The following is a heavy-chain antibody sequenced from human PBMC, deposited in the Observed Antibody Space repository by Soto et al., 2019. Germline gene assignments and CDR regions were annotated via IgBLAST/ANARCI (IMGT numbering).Heavy chain of an antibody. D-gene: IGHD2-8*01. CDR3: ANGLDNYFLYGIDV. Sequence: SVKVSCKTSGGPLSSFAISWVRQAPGQGLEWVGTFIPVVAMAKYGQNFQGRATITADQATNTMFMELSSLRFEDTAIYYCANGLDNYFLYGIDVWGQGTTVTVSS. CDR1: GGPLSSFA. J-gene: IGHJ6*02. CDR2: FIPVVAMA. V-gene: IGHV1-69*04.